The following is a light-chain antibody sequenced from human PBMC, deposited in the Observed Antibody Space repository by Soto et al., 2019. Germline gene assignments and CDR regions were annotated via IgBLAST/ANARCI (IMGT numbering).Light chain of an antibody. V-gene: IGKV1-9*01. J-gene: IGKJ5*01. Sequence: DIQLTQSPSFLSASVGDRVTITCRASQGISSNLAWYQQKPGKAPKLLIYAASTLQSGVPSRFSGSGSGTEFTLTISSLQPVDFATYYCQQFNSYPITFGQGTRLEIK. CDR3: QQFNSYPIT. CDR2: AAS. CDR1: QGISSN.